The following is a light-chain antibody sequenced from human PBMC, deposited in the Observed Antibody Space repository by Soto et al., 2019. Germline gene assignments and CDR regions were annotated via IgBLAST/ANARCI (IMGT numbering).Light chain of an antibody. Sequence: DIQMTQSPSTLSASVGDGVTITCRASQSISNRLAWYQQRPGKAPKYLIYDASTLDSGAPSRFSGSGSGTEFTLTISSLQPDDFATYYCQQYNSYCTFGQGTKV. CDR1: QSISNR. CDR2: DAS. J-gene: IGKJ1*01. CDR3: QQYNSYCT. V-gene: IGKV1-5*01.